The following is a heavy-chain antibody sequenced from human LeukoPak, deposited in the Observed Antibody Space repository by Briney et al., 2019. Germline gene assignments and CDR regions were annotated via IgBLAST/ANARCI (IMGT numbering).Heavy chain of an antibody. CDR1: GFTFSSHG. Sequence: GGSLRLSCAASGFTFSSHGMYWVRQAPDKGLEWVAVIWFDGSKEYYTDSVKGRFTSSRDNYKNTLWLQMNSLRAEDTAVYYCTRLTGVGSYQHLDYWGQGTLVPVSS. CDR3: TRLTGVGSYQHLDY. D-gene: IGHD1-26*01. CDR2: IWFDGSKE. V-gene: IGHV3-33*07. J-gene: IGHJ4*02.